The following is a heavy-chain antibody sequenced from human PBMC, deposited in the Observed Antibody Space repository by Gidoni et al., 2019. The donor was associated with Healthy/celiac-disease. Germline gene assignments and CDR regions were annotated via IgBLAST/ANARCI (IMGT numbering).Heavy chain of an antibody. V-gene: IGHV3-23*01. CDR2: ISGSGGRT. CDR3: AKGRSYMVRQNWFDP. CDR1: GFPFSRYA. Sequence: EVQLLESGGGWVQPGGYLSLYCAASGFPFSRYAMSWVRQAPGKGLEWVSAISGSGGRTYYADSVKGRFTISRDNSKNTLYLQMNSLRAEDTAVYYCAKGRSYMVRQNWFDPWGQGTLVTVSS. D-gene: IGHD3-10*01. J-gene: IGHJ5*02.